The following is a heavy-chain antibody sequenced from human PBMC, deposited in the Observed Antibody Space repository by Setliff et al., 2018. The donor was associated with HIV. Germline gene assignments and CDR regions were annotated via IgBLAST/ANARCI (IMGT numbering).Heavy chain of an antibody. CDR2: IRSIANSYAT. Sequence: GSLRLSCAASGFTFDDYAMHWVRHASGKGLEWVGRIRSIANSYATTYGASVKGRFTISRDDSKSTAYLQLSSLKVDDTAMYFCAASADGDCATTSCTNWFDPWGQGTLVTVSS. CDR3: AASADGDCATTSCTNWFDP. V-gene: IGHV3-73*01. CDR1: GFTFDDYA. J-gene: IGHJ5*02. D-gene: IGHD2-21*01.